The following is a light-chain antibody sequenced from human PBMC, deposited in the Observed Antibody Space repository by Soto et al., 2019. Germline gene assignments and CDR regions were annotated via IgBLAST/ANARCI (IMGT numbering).Light chain of an antibody. V-gene: IGKV1-39*01. CDR3: QHSYSRPLT. Sequence: DIQMSQSPSSLSASVGDRVTLTCRASQSIPNYLNWYQQKPGKAPKLLIYAASSLQSGVPSRFSGSGSGTDFTRASSSLTPEDFATYECQHSYSRPLTFGGGTKVEIK. CDR1: QSIPNY. J-gene: IGKJ4*01. CDR2: AAS.